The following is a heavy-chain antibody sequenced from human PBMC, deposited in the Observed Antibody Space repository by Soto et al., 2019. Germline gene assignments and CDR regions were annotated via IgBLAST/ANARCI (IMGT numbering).Heavy chain of an antibody. CDR3: ARDPRGGRYYETGGYYYTGGNWFDP. D-gene: IGHD3-22*01. J-gene: IGHJ5*02. Sequence: QVHLVQSGAEVKKPGASVRVSCKVSGFTFTAYYMHWVRQAPGQGLEWMGWINPDKGATKSAQKFQGRVTMTRDTSITTVYMEMSSLRSDDTAVYFCARDPRGGRYYETGGYYYTGGNWFDPWGQGTLVTVSS. CDR1: GFTFTAYY. CDR2: INPDKGAT. V-gene: IGHV1-2*02.